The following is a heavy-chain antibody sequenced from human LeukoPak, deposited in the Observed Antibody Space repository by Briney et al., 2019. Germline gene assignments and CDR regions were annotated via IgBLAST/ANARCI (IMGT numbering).Heavy chain of an antibody. Sequence: ASVKVSCKASGYTFTGYYMHWVRQAPGQGLEWMGWINPNSGGTSYAQKFQGRVTMTRDTSISTAYMELSRLRSDDTAVYYCARTPILECLFPDAFDIWGQGTMVTVSS. CDR1: GYTFTGYY. V-gene: IGHV1-2*02. D-gene: IGHD3-3*01. CDR2: INPNSGGT. CDR3: ARTPILECLFPDAFDI. J-gene: IGHJ3*02.